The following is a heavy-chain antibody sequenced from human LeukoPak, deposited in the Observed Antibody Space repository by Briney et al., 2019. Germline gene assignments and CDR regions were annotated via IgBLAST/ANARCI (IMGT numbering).Heavy chain of an antibody. J-gene: IGHJ4*02. CDR1: GFTFSNYW. V-gene: IGHV3-23*01. D-gene: IGHD3-16*02. Sequence: GGSLRLSCEGSGFTFSNYWMSWVRQAPGKGLEWVSAISGSASSTYYADSVKGRFTISRDNSKNTLYLQMNSLRAEDTAVYYCAKDWYSIVKFSTIDYWGQGTLVTVSS. CDR2: ISGSASST. CDR3: AKDWYSIVKFSTIDY.